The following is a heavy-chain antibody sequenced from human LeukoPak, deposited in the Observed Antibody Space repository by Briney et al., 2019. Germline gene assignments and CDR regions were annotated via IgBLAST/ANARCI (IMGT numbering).Heavy chain of an antibody. CDR2: LTQFFRRT. D-gene: IGHD3-10*01. Sequence: SVKVSCKASGGNFRTYPISWVRQAPGQGLEWMGGLTQFFRRTNYTQKFQGRLTITTDESSSTAYMGLSDLRSDDTAVYYCATSESGRSWDWFAPWGQGTLVTVSS. V-gene: IGHV1-69*05. J-gene: IGHJ5*02. CDR3: ATSESGRSWDWFAP. CDR1: GGNFRTYP.